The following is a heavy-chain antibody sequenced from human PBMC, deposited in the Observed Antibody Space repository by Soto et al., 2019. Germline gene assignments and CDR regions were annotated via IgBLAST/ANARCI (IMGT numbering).Heavy chain of an antibody. Sequence: GGSLRLSCAASGFTFSDAWINWVRQAPGKGLEWLSYISSSSTIYYTDSVKGRFTISRDNAKNSLYLQMNSLRDEDTAVYYCSRVGWLQSIGYWGQGTLVTVSS. CDR2: ISSSSTI. V-gene: IGHV3-48*02. D-gene: IGHD4-4*01. CDR3: SRVGWLQSIGY. J-gene: IGHJ4*02. CDR1: GFTFSDAW.